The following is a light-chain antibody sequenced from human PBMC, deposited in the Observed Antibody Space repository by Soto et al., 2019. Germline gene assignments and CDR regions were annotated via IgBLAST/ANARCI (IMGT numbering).Light chain of an antibody. CDR1: QSVSSY. CDR3: QQYGSSSPIT. J-gene: IGKJ5*01. V-gene: IGKV3-11*01. Sequence: EIVLTQSPATLSLSPGERATLSCRASQSVSSYLAWYQQKPGQAPRLLIYDASNRATGIPARFSGSGSGTDFTLTISRLEPEDFAAYYCQQYGSSSPITFGQGTRLEIK. CDR2: DAS.